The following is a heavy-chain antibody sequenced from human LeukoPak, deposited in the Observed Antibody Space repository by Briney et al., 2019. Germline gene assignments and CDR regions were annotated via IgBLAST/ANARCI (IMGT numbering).Heavy chain of an antibody. Sequence: SEALSLTCTVSGGSINSANYYWGWLRQPPGKGLEWIGSIYYSGSTYYNPSLKSRVTISVDTSKNQFSLKLSSVTAADTAVYYCASRYYDYVWGSYRPLDYWGQGTLVTVSS. CDR1: GGSINSANYY. CDR3: ASRYYDYVWGSYRPLDY. D-gene: IGHD3-16*02. J-gene: IGHJ4*02. CDR2: IYYSGST. V-gene: IGHV4-39*01.